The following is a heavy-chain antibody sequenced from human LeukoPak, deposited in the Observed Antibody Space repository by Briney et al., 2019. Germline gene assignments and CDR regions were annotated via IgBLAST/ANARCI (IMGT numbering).Heavy chain of an antibody. D-gene: IGHD5-18*01. CDR2: ISSNGGST. Sequence: GGSLRLSCAASGFTFSSYAMHWVRQAPGKGLEYVSAISSNGGSTYYANSVKGRFTISRDNSKNTLYLQMGSLRAEDMAVYYCARDDGWRYSYGPRDDAFDIWGQGTMVTVSS. CDR1: GFTFSSYA. CDR3: ARDDGWRYSYGPRDDAFDI. V-gene: IGHV3-64*01. J-gene: IGHJ3*02.